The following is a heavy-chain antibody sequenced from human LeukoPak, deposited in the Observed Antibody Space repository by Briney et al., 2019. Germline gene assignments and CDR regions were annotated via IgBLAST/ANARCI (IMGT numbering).Heavy chain of an antibody. V-gene: IGHV1-69*13. J-gene: IGHJ5*02. CDR2: IILIFGTA. Sequence: SVKVSCKASGGTFSSYAVSWVRQAPGQGLEWMGGIILIFGTANYAQKFQGRVTITADESTSTVYMELSSLRSEDTAVYYCARGRPYAFDTWGQGALVTVSS. CDR1: GGTFSSYA. D-gene: IGHD3-16*01. CDR3: ARGRPYAFDT.